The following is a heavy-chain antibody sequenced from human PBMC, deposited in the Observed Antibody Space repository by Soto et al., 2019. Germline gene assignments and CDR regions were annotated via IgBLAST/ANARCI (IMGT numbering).Heavy chain of an antibody. J-gene: IGHJ6*02. CDR1: GFTFTSSA. D-gene: IGHD3-10*01. Sequence: SVKVSCKASGFTFTSSAVQWVRQARGQRLEWIGWIVVGSGNTNYAQKFQERVTITRDMSTSTAYMELSSLRSEDTAVYYCAVPPGYGSGSYSNDYYYGMDVWGQGTTVTVSS. CDR2: IVVGSGNT. V-gene: IGHV1-58*01. CDR3: AVPPGYGSGSYSNDYYYGMDV.